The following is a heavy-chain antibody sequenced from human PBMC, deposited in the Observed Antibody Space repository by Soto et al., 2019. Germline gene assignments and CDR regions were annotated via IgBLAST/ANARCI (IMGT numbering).Heavy chain of an antibody. J-gene: IGHJ4*02. CDR2: VSSSDSFI. V-gene: IGHV3-21*01. Sequence: GGSLRLSCLASGFTFTSYTMNWVRQAPGRGLEWVSSVSSSDSFIFYAASVTGRFTISRDNAKSSLYLHMNSLRAEDSAVYYCARYYGSGNPPPFDFWGQGTLVTVSS. CDR3: ARYYGSGNPPPFDF. CDR1: GFTFTSYT. D-gene: IGHD3-10*01.